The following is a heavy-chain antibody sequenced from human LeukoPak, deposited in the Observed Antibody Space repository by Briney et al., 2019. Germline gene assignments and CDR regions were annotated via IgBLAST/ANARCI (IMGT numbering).Heavy chain of an antibody. Sequence: SETLSLTCTVSGGSISSGGYYWSWIRQHPGKGLEWIGYIYYSGSTYYNPSLKSRVTMSADTSKNQFSLNLRSVTAADTAIYYCARDRVDSSGYYYYYGIDVWGQGTAVTVSS. D-gene: IGHD3-22*01. CDR2: IYYSGST. CDR3: ARDRVDSSGYYYYYGIDV. CDR1: GGSISSGGYY. J-gene: IGHJ6*02. V-gene: IGHV4-31*03.